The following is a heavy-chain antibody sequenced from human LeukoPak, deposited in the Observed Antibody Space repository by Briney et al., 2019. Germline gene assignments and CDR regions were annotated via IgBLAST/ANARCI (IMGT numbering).Heavy chain of an antibody. V-gene: IGHV3-30-3*01. J-gene: IGHJ4*02. Sequence: PGGSLRLSCAASGFTFSSYAMHWVRQAPGKGLEWVAVISYDGSNKYYADSVKGRFTISRDNSKNTLYLQMNSLRAEDTAVYYCAIIPRAAAGPSARSPFHYWGQGTLVTVSS. CDR2: ISYDGSNK. D-gene: IGHD6-13*01. CDR3: AIIPRAAAGPSARSPFHY. CDR1: GFTFSSYA.